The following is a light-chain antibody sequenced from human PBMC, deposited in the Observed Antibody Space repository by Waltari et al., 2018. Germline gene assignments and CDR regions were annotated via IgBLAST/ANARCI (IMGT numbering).Light chain of an antibody. CDR2: SDY. J-gene: IGLJ2*01. Sequence: SFVVTQPPSVSVAPGATARIACEGNNIGTKIVHWYQQKPGQAPVLVIYSDYDRPSGIPERFSASNSGNTATLTINRVEAGDEADYYCQLWETSGAPSAVFGGGTKLTVL. CDR1: NIGTKI. V-gene: IGLV3-21*01. CDR3: QLWETSGAPSAV.